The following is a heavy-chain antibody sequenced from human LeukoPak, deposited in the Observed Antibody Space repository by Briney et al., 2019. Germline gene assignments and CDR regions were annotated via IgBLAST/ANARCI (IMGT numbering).Heavy chain of an antibody. J-gene: IGHJ6*03. V-gene: IGHV3-49*04. CDR3: SRVPAKANYDFWSGYDYYYYMDV. CDR1: EFTFGDYA. D-gene: IGHD3-3*01. CDR2: IRSKAYGGPT. Sequence: GGSLRLSCTASEFTFGDYAMSWVRQAPGKGLEWVGFIRSKAYGGPTEYAASVKGRFTISRDDSKSIAYLQMNSLKTEDTAVYYCSRVPAKANYDFWSGYDYYYYMDVWGKGTTVTVSS.